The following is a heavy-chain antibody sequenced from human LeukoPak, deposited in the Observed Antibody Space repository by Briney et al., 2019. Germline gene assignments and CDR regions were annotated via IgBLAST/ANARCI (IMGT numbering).Heavy chain of an antibody. CDR3: ARDGDIVVVPAAIVYYFVY. CDR1: GFAFSSYG. CDR2: IWYDGSNK. V-gene: IGHV3-33*01. J-gene: IGHJ4*02. D-gene: IGHD2-2*01. Sequence: GGSLRLSCAASGFAFSSYGMHWVRQALGKGLEWVAVIWYDGSNKYYADSVKGRFTISRDNSKNTLYLQMNSLRAEDTAVYYCARDGDIVVVPAAIVYYFVYWGQGTLVTVSS.